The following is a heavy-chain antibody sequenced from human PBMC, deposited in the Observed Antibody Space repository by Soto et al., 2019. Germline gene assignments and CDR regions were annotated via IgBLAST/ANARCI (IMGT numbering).Heavy chain of an antibody. D-gene: IGHD3-16*01. CDR2: IKEDGSEK. V-gene: IGHV3-7*03. J-gene: IGHJ4*02. CDR3: VRVGRLGGY. Sequence: EVQLVESGGGLVQPGGSLRLSCAASGFTFSSYWMSWVLQAPGKGLEWVANIKEDGSEKYYVDSVKGRFTISRDNAKNSLFLQMNSLKAEDTAVYYCVRVGRLGGYWGQGTLVTVSS. CDR1: GFTFSSYW.